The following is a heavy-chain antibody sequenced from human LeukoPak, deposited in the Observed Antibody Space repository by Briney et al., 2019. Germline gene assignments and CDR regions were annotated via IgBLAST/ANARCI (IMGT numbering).Heavy chain of an antibody. CDR2: ISSSSSTI. CDR1: GFTFSDYS. V-gene: IGHV3-48*01. CDR3: ARESPMKGFDY. J-gene: IGHJ4*02. Sequence: PGGSLRLSCAASGFTFSDYSMNWVRQAPGRGLEWVSYISSSSSTIYYADSVKGRFTISRDNAKNSLYLQMNSLRAEDTAVYYCARESPMKGFDYWGQGTLVTVSS.